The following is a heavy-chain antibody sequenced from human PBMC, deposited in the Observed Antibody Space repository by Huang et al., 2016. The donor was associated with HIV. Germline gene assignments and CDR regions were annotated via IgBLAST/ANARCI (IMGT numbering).Heavy chain of an antibody. J-gene: IGHJ4*02. Sequence: VQLVESGGGVVQPGRSLRLACAASGFSFGTYGLHWVRQAPGKGLEWVAVISYDGSNKYYAHSVKGRFTISRDTSENKVYLQMNSLRHEDTAVYYCAKDGADEEWDIDYWGQGTLVTVSS. V-gene: IGHV3-30*18. D-gene: IGHD1-26*01. CDR2: ISYDGSNK. CDR3: AKDGADEEWDIDY. CDR1: GFSFGTYG.